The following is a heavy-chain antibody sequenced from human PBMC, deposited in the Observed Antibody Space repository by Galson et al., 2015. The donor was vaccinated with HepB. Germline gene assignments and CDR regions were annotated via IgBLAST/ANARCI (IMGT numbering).Heavy chain of an antibody. V-gene: IGHV3-23*01. CDR2: FTGSDGSA. CDR3: AKDGSGSFFTPYYFDS. D-gene: IGHD3-10*01. CDR1: GFTFTNYA. Sequence: SLRLPCAASGFTFTNYAMNWVRQAPGKGLEWVSAFTGSDGSAYYADSVRGRFTISRDNSKNTVFLQMNSLRAGDTAVYYCAKDGSGSFFTPYYFDSWGQGTLVTVSS. J-gene: IGHJ4*02.